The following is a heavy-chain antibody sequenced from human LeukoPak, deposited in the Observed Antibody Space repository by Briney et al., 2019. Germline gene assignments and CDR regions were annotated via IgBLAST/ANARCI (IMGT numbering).Heavy chain of an antibody. Sequence: GGSLRLSCAASGFTFSSYAMSWVRQAPGKGREWGSAISGSGGSTYYADSVKGRFTISRDNSKNTLYLQMNSLRAEDTAVYYCAKDFGARHYFDYWGQGTLVTVSS. CDR3: AKDFGARHYFDY. V-gene: IGHV3-23*01. J-gene: IGHJ4*02. CDR2: ISGSGGST. D-gene: IGHD3-3*01. CDR1: GFTFSSYA.